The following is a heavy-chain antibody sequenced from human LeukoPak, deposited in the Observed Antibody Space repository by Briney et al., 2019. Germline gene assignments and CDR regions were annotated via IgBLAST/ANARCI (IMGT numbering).Heavy chain of an antibody. CDR2: ISRDSSST. V-gene: IGHV3-9*01. CDR1: GFIFDDHA. D-gene: IGHD3-10*01. J-gene: IGHJ4*02. Sequence: GGSLRLSCEASGFIFDDHAMHWVRQVPGKGLEWVSGISRDSSSTGYADAVKGRFTISRDNAKNSLYLQMNSLRAEDTALYYCAKGSGSWADRWGQGTLVTVSS. CDR3: AKGSGSWADR.